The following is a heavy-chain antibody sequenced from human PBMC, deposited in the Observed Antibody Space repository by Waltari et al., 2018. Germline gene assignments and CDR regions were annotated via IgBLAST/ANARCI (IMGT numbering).Heavy chain of an antibody. Sequence: QVQLVQSGAEVKKPGASVTVSCKASGYTFTGYYMHWVRQAPGQGLEWMGWINPHSGGTNSAQKFQGRVTMTRDTSISTAYMELSRLRSDDTAVYYCARVGGAVAGHKLGYFDYWGQGTLVTVSS. J-gene: IGHJ4*02. D-gene: IGHD6-19*01. CDR2: INPHSGGT. CDR3: ARVGGAVAGHKLGYFDY. V-gene: IGHV1-2*02. CDR1: GYTFTGYY.